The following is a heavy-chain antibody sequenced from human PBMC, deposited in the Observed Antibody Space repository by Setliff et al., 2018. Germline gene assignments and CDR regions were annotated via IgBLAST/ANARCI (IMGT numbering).Heavy chain of an antibody. CDR2: IRSKADSYAA. V-gene: IGHV3-73*01. Sequence: GGSLRLSCAASGFTFSGSAVYWVRQASGRGLEWVGRIRSKADSYAAAYAASVKARFTISRDDSKNTAYLQVNSLKTEDTAVYYCAKEVITYVYDFWGQGTLVTVSS. CDR1: GFTFSGSA. J-gene: IGHJ4*02. CDR3: AKEVITYVYDF. D-gene: IGHD3-16*01.